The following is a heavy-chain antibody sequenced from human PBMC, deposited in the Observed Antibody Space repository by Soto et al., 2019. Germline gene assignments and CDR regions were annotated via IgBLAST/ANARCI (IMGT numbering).Heavy chain of an antibody. CDR3: AEGGGGSCYAGMDV. J-gene: IGHJ6*02. Sequence: EVQLLESGGGLVQPGGSLRLSCAASGFTFSNYAMSWVRQAPGKGLEWVSVISGSGGGTYYADSVKGRFTISRDNYENTQCLQMNSFRVEDTAVYYCAEGGGGSCYAGMDVWGQGTTVTVSS. V-gene: IGHV3-23*01. CDR1: GFTFSNYA. D-gene: IGHD2-15*01. CDR2: ISGSGGGT.